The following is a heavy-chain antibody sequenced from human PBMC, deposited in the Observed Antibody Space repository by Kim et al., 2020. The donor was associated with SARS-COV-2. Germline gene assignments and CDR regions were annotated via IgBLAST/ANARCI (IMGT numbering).Heavy chain of an antibody. D-gene: IGHD3-10*01. Sequence: YAQKFQGRVTMTEDTSTDTAYMELSSLRSEDTAVYYCATDRGFGELTFDYWGQGTLVTVSS. CDR3: ATDRGFGELTFDY. V-gene: IGHV1-24*01. J-gene: IGHJ4*02.